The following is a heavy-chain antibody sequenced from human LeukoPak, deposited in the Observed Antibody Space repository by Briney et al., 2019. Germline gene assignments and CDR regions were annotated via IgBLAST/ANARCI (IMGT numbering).Heavy chain of an antibody. V-gene: IGHV3-30*02. CDR1: GFTFSSYG. J-gene: IGHJ4*02. CDR3: ANGGYSGYDWNDY. Sequence: GGSLRLSCAASGFTFSSYGMSWVRQAPGKGLEWVAFIRYDGSNKYYADSVKGRFTISRDNSKNTLYLQMNSLRAEDTAVYYCANGGYSGYDWNDYWGQGTLVTVSS. CDR2: IRYDGSNK. D-gene: IGHD5-12*01.